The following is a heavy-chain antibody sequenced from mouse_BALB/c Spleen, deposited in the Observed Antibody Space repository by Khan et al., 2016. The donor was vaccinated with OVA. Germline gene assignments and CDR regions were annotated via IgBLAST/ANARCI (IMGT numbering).Heavy chain of an antibody. V-gene: IGHV1-19*01. J-gene: IGHJ2*01. Sequence: EVQLQQSGPELVKPGASVKMSCKASGYTFTDYYMDWVKQSHGESFEWIGRVNPYNGGTSYNQKFKGKATLTVDKSSSTAYMELNSLTSEDSAVYYWARFLYYVNYADYWGQGTTLTVSS. CDR2: VNPYNGGT. CDR1: GYTFTDYY. CDR3: ARFLYYVNYADY. D-gene: IGHD2-1*01.